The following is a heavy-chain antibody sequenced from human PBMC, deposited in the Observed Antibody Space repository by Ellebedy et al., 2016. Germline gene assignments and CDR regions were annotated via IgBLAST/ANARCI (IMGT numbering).Heavy chain of an antibody. D-gene: IGHD2-21*02. CDR3: ARDLHIVVVTAILDYYYGMDV. CDR2: ISAYNGNT. V-gene: IGHV1-18*01. Sequence: ASVKVSCKASGYTFTSYGISWVRQAPGQGLEWMGWISAYNGNTNYAQKLQGRVTMTTDTSTSTAYMELRSLRSDDTAVYYCARDLHIVVVTAILDYYYGMDVWGQGTTVTVSS. CDR1: GYTFTSYG. J-gene: IGHJ6*02.